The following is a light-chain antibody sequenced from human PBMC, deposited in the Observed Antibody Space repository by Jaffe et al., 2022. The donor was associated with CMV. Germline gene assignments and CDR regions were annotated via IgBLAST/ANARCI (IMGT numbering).Light chain of an antibody. CDR2: DAS. CDR1: HDITSY. CDR3: QQYEILPYT. V-gene: IGKV1-33*01. Sequence: DIQMTQSPPALSASIGDRVTITCQASHDITSYLNWYQQKPGKAPKLLIYDASILETGVPSRFSGRGSGTDFSFTITSLQPEDIATYYCQQYEILPYTFGQGTKLEIK. J-gene: IGKJ2*01.